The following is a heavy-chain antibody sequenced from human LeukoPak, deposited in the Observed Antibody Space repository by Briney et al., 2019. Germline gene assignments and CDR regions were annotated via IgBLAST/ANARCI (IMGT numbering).Heavy chain of an antibody. J-gene: IGHJ3*02. D-gene: IGHD4-17*01. Sequence: ESLQISCRGSGYSFSTYWIAWVRQMPGKGLEWMGIIYPGDSDTRYSPSFQGQVTISADKSINTAYLRWSSLKASDTAIYYCARLETTVSAFDIWGQGSMVTVSS. V-gene: IGHV5-51*01. CDR3: ARLETTVSAFDI. CDR1: GYSFSTYW. CDR2: IYPGDSDT.